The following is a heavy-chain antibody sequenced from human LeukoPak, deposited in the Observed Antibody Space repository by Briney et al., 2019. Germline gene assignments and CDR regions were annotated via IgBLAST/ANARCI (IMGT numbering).Heavy chain of an antibody. Sequence: GGSLRLSCAAAGFTFSDYYMSWLRQAPGKGLEWVSYISSSGSTIYYAASVKGRFTISRDNAKNSLYLQMNSLRAEDTAVYYCARGPRYCSGGSCYMYGMDVWGQGTTVTVSS. CDR2: ISSSGSTI. V-gene: IGHV3-11*01. CDR1: GFTFSDYY. D-gene: IGHD2-15*01. J-gene: IGHJ6*02. CDR3: ARGPRYCSGGSCYMYGMDV.